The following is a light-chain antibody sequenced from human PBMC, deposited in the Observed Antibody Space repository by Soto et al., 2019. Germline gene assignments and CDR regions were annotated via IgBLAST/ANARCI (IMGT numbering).Light chain of an antibody. CDR2: GAS. Sequence: EIVMTQSPATLSVSPGETATLSCRASQSVSSNLAWYQQKPGQAPRLLIYGASNRATGIPDRFSGSGSGTDFTLTISRLEPEDFALYYCQQYGSSQWTFGQGTKVDI. V-gene: IGKV3-20*01. J-gene: IGKJ1*01. CDR1: QSVSSN. CDR3: QQYGSSQWT.